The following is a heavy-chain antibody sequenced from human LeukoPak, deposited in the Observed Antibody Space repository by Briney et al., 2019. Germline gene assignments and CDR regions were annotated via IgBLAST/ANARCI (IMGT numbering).Heavy chain of an antibody. V-gene: IGHV3-7*03. CDR1: GFTFSSYW. J-gene: IGHJ6*02. D-gene: IGHD3-3*01. CDR3: ARDGPGYYDFWSGSTNYYGMDV. CDR2: IKQDGSEK. Sequence: GSLRLTCAASGFTFSSYWMSWVRQAPGKGLEWVANIKQDGSEKYYVDSVKGRFTISRDNAKNSLCLQMNSLRAEDTAVYYCARDGPGYYDFWSGSTNYYGMDVWGQGTTVTVSS.